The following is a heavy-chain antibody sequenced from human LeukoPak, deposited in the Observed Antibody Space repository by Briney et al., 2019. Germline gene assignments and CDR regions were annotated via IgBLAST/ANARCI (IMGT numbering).Heavy chain of an antibody. J-gene: IGHJ4*02. Sequence: PGGSLRLSCAASGFTFSNYAMSWVRQAPGKGLEWVSSISGSGGNAYYADSVKGRFTISRDNSKNTLYLQMNSLRAEDTAVYYCASNTAGNGYWGQGTLVTVSS. CDR1: GFTFSNYA. D-gene: IGHD6-13*01. CDR3: ASNTAGNGY. CDR2: ISGSGGNA. V-gene: IGHV3-23*01.